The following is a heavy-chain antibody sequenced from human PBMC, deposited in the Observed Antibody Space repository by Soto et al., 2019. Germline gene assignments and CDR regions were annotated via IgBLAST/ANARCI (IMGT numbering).Heavy chain of an antibody. CDR1: GYTFTRNY. J-gene: IGHJ4*02. Sequence: APGKGSCKASGYTFTRNYMHWGRQGPGQGLEWMGIINPSGGSTSYAQKFQGRVTMTRDTSTSTVYMELSSLRSEDTAVYYCARDHYAIDYWGQGTLVTVSS. CDR3: ARDHYAIDY. CDR2: INPSGGST. V-gene: IGHV1-46*01. D-gene: IGHD3-16*01.